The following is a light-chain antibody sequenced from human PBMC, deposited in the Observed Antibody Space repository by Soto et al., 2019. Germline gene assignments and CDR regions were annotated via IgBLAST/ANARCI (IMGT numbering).Light chain of an antibody. J-gene: IGLJ2*01. Sequence: QSVLTQPASVSGSLGQSITFSCTGTSSDVGGYNYVSWYQQHPGKAPKLMIYDVSNRPSGVSNRFSGSKSGNTASLTISGLQAEDEADYYCSSYTKNSTVVFGGGTKLTVL. V-gene: IGLV2-14*01. CDR1: SSDVGGYNY. CDR3: SSYTKNSTVV. CDR2: DVS.